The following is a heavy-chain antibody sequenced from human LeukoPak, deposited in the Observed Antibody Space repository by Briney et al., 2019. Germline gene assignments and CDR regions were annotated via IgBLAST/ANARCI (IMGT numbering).Heavy chain of an antibody. D-gene: IGHD2-15*01. CDR1: GVTLSSYG. CDR2: ISYDGSNK. CDR3: ARNEGYWYLSGGDAFDI. V-gene: IGHV3-30*14. J-gene: IGHJ3*02. Sequence: PGGSLRLSCSASGVTLSSYGVHWVRQAPGKGLEWVAVISYDGSNKDYAASVKGRFTISRDNSKNTLYLQMNSLRAEDTAVYYCARNEGYWYLSGGDAFDIWGQGTMVTVSS.